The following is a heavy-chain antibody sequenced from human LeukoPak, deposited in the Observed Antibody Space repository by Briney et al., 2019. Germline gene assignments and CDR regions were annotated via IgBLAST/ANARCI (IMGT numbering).Heavy chain of an antibody. V-gene: IGHV4-34*01. CDR2: ISRRGNT. CDR1: GGSFSCYY. D-gene: IGHD3-10*01. Sequence: PSETLSLTCAVYGGSFSCYYWSWIRQPPGKGLEWIGQISRRGNTNYNPSLKSRVTISVDTSKNQLSLKMSTVTAADTALYYCARHGEYYFDYWGQGTLVTVSS. J-gene: IGHJ4*02. CDR3: ARHGEYYFDY.